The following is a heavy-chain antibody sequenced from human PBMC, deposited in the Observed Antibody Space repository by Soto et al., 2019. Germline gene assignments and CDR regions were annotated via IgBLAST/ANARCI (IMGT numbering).Heavy chain of an antibody. Sequence: GASVKVSCKASGFTFTSSAVQWVRQARGQRLEWIGWIVVGSGNTNYAQKFQERVTMTRDTSTSTAYMELSRLRSDDTAVYYCARDRGWLRSAFDIWGQGTMVTVSS. J-gene: IGHJ3*02. CDR1: GFTFTSSA. V-gene: IGHV1-58*01. D-gene: IGHD5-12*01. CDR2: IVVGSGNT. CDR3: ARDRGWLRSAFDI.